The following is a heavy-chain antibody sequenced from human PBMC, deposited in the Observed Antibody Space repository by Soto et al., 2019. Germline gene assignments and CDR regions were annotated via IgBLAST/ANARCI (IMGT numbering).Heavy chain of an antibody. CDR3: AKGGSSSWRKFDY. Sequence: GGSLRLSCAASGFTFDDYAMHWVRQAPGKGLEWVSGISWNSGSIGYADSVKGRFTISRDNAKNSLYLQMNSLRAEDTALYYCAKGGSSSWRKFDYWGQGTLVTVSS. CDR1: GFTFDDYA. D-gene: IGHD6-13*01. J-gene: IGHJ4*02. V-gene: IGHV3-9*01. CDR2: ISWNSGSI.